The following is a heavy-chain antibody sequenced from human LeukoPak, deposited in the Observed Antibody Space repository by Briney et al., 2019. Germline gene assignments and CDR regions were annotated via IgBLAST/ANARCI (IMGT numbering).Heavy chain of an antibody. CDR1: GFTFSSYA. V-gene: IGHV3-30-3*01. CDR3: ARSPQAIWSGYSYYFDY. CDR2: ISYDGSNK. Sequence: GGSLRLSCAASGFTFSSYAMHWVRQAPGKGLEWVAVISYDGSNKYYADSVKGRFTISRDNSKNTLYLQMNSLRAEDTAVYYCARSPQAIWSGYSYYFDYWGQGTLVTVSS. D-gene: IGHD3-3*01. J-gene: IGHJ4*02.